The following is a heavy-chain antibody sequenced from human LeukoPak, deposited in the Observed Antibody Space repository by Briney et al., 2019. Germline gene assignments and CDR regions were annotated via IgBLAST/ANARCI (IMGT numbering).Heavy chain of an antibody. Sequence: PSETLSLTCTVSGGSIGSGSYYWTWIRQPAGKGLEWIGRIYTSGSTNHNPSLKSRVTISLDTSKNQFSLKLISVTAADTAVYFCARERTDTSMDYWGQGTLVTVSS. CDR2: IYTSGST. J-gene: IGHJ4*02. CDR3: ARERTDTSMDY. CDR1: GGSIGSGSYY. D-gene: IGHD5-18*01. V-gene: IGHV4-61*02.